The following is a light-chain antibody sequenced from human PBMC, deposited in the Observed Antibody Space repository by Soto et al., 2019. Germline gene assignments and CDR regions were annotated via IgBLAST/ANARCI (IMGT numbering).Light chain of an antibody. V-gene: IGLV6-57*01. CDR1: SGSIASNY. CDR2: EDN. CDR3: QSYDATNQV. Sequence: NFMLTQPHSVSESPGKTVTISCTRSSGSIASNYVQWYQQLPGSSPTTVIYEDNQRPSGVPDRFSGSIDSSSNSASLTISGLETEDEADYYCQSYDATNQVFGGGTKLTVL. J-gene: IGLJ3*02.